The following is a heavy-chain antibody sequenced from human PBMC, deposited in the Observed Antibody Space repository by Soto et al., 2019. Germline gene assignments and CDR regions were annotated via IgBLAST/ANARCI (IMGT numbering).Heavy chain of an antibody. D-gene: IGHD3-9*01. CDR2: INHSGST. V-gene: IGHV4-34*01. CDR1: GGSFSGYY. J-gene: IGHJ6*02. CDR3: ARVKDLRYFDWLPTYGMDV. Sequence: SETLSLTCAVYGGSFSGYYWSWIRQPPGKGLEWIGEINHSGSTNYNPSLKSRVTISVDTSKNQFSLKLSSVTAADTAVYYCARVKDLRYFDWLPTYGMDVWGQGTTVTVS.